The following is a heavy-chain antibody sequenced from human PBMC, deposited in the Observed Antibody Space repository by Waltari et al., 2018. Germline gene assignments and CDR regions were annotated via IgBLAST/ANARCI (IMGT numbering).Heavy chain of an antibody. CDR1: GFTFSSYW. V-gene: IGHV3-74*01. CDR3: ATVTTLRGGGY. Sequence: EVQLVESGGGLVQPGGSLRLSCAASGFTFSSYWMHWARQAPGKGLVWVSRINSDGSSTSYADSVKGRFTISRDNAKNTLYLQMNSLRAEDTAVYYCATVTTLRGGGYWGQGTLVTVSS. D-gene: IGHD4-17*01. CDR2: INSDGSST. J-gene: IGHJ4*02.